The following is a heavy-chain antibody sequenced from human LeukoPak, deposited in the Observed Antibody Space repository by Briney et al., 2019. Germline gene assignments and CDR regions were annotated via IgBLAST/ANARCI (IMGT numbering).Heavy chain of an antibody. Sequence: RGGSLRLSCQAPAFTFKSYPMVWVRQAPGKGPGGVSGIRCSVGSISYSASAKGRFTISRDNSNNTLYLQRNSPRGEDTTRYYCAEGEASRGYTYVANWGQGNLFTVS. CDR2: IRCSVGSI. D-gene: IGHD5-18*01. J-gene: IGHJ4*02. V-gene: IGHV3-23*01. CDR3: AEGEASRGYTYVAN. CDR1: AFTFKSYP.